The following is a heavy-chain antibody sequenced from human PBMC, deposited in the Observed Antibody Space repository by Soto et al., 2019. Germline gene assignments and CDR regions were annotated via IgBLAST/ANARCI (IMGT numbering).Heavy chain of an antibody. V-gene: IGHV1-69*13. CDR3: ATAMIVGYYYYYYGMDV. CDR2: VIPIFGTA. CDR1: GGTFSSYA. Sequence: SVKVSCKASGGTFSSYAISWVRQAPGQGLEWMGGVIPIFGTANYAQKFQGRVTITADESTSTAYMELSSLRSEDTAVYYCATAMIVGYYYYYYGMDVWGQGTTVTVSS. D-gene: IGHD3-22*01. J-gene: IGHJ6*02.